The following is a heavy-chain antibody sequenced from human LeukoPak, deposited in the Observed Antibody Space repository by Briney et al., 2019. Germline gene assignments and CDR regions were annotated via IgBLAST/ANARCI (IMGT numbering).Heavy chain of an antibody. CDR1: GGSFSGYY. Sequence: SGTLSLTCAVYGGSFSGYYWSWIRQPPGKGLEWIGEINHSGSTNYNPSLKSRVTISVDTSKNQFSLKLSSVTAADTAVYYCARSVLWFGELPDFWGQGTLVTVSS. J-gene: IGHJ4*02. CDR2: INHSGST. CDR3: ARSVLWFGELPDF. D-gene: IGHD3-10*01. V-gene: IGHV4-34*01.